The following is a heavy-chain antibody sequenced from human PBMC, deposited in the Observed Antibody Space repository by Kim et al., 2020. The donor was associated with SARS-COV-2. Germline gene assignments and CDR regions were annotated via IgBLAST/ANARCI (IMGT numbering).Heavy chain of an antibody. D-gene: IGHD1-1*01. V-gene: IGHV4-59*13. CDR3: ASGYGADSVEF. J-gene: IGHJ4*02. CDR2: VYHTGSA. Sequence: SETLSLTCSVSGGSIDSYYWSWIRQPPGKGLEWIGYVYHTGSAHYNPSLKTRVSISLDTSTSHFSLRLTSTSAADTAVYFCASGYGADSVEFWGQGRLVTVSS. CDR1: GGSIDSYY.